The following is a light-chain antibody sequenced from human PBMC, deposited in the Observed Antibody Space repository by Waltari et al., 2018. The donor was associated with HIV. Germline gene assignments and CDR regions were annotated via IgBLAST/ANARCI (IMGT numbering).Light chain of an antibody. J-gene: IGLJ2*01. CDR1: SSTIGADYD. Sequence: QSMLTQPPSVSGAPGQRVTIPCTGSSSTIGADYDVHWHQQIPGTPPKLLISGNKNRPSGVPDRFSASKSGTSASLTISGLQAEDEADYFCQSYDISLSASVVFGGGTRLTVL. CDR2: GNK. V-gene: IGLV1-40*01. CDR3: QSYDISLSASVV.